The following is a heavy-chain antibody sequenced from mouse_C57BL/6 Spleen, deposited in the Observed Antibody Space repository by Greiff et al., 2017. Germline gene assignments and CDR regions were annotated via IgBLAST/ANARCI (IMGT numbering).Heavy chain of an antibody. CDR2: IHPSDSDT. V-gene: IGHV1-74*01. D-gene: IGHD1-1*01. CDR1: GYTFTSYW. J-gene: IGHJ3*01. Sequence: QVQLQQPGAELVKPGASVKVSCKASGYTFTSYWMHWVKQRPGQGLEWIGRIHPSDSDTNYNQKFKGKATLTVDKSSSTAYMQLSSLTSEDSAVYYCARVTTVVDWFAYWGQGTLVTVSA. CDR3: ARVTTVVDWFAY.